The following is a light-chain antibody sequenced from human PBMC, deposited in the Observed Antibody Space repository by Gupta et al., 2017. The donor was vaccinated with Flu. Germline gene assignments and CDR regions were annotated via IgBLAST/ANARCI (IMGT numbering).Light chain of an antibody. CDR2: KDS. V-gene: IGLV3-25*03. J-gene: IGLJ2*01. Sequence: GDALPKQDGYWYQQKAGQAPVLVMYKDSERPSVIPTRLSGSSSGNTLTLTISEVQEADDADSYCQSSDSSATFVIFGGGTKLPVL. CDR1: ALPKQD. CDR3: QSSDSSATFVI.